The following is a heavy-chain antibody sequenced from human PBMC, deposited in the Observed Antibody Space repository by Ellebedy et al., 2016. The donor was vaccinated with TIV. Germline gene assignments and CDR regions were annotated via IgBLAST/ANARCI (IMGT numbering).Heavy chain of an antibody. CDR1: GFTFDDYG. Sequence: GESLKISCAASGFTFDDYGMSWVRQAPGRGLEWVSGINWNGGSTGYADSVKGRFTISRDNAKNSLYLQMNSLRAEDTAVYYCARELAGSNPNGVEYWGQGSLVTVSS. CDR2: INWNGGST. D-gene: IGHD1-14*01. V-gene: IGHV3-20*04. J-gene: IGHJ4*02. CDR3: ARELAGSNPNGVEY.